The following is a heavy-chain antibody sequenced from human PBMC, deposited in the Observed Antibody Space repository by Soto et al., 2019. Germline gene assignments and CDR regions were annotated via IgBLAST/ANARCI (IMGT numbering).Heavy chain of an antibody. J-gene: IGHJ6*02. CDR1: GFTFDDYA. V-gene: IGHV3-9*01. CDR2: ISWNSGSI. Sequence: PGGSLRLSCAASGFTFDDYAMHWVRQAPGKGLELVSGISWNSGSIGYADSVKGRFTISRDNAKNSLYLQMNSLRAEDTALYYCAKGVSSSWYHGMDVWGPGTTVTVSS. CDR3: AKGVSSSWYHGMDV. D-gene: IGHD6-13*01.